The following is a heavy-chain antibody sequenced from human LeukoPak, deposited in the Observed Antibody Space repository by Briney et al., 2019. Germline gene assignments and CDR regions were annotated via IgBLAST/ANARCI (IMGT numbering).Heavy chain of an antibody. CDR3: ARYGTEYYFDY. CDR1: GYTFSSYG. J-gene: IGHJ4*02. V-gene: IGHV1-18*01. D-gene: IGHD1-7*01. Sequence: ASVKVSCKASGYTFSSYGISWVRQAPGQGLEWMGWISGYNGNTSYAQKFQGRVTITADESTSTAYMELSSLRSEDTAVYYCARYGTEYYFDYWGQGTLVTVSS. CDR2: ISGYNGNT.